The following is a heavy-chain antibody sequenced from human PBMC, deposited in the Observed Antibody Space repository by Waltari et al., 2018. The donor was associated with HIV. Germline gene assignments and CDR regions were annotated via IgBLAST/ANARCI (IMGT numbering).Heavy chain of an antibody. D-gene: IGHD2-2*01. CDR1: GYNFTTYW. CDR3: ARLGYCSSARCPSGYYYSYGMGV. Sequence: EVQLVQSGAEVKKPGESLKISCKGSGYNFTTYWIGWVRQMPGKGLVWMGIIYPVDSDTRYSPAFRGQVTISADKSMSTAYLQWSSLQASDTAIYYCARLGYCSSARCPSGYYYSYGMGVWGQGTTVTVSS. J-gene: IGHJ6*02. CDR2: IYPVDSDT. V-gene: IGHV5-51*01.